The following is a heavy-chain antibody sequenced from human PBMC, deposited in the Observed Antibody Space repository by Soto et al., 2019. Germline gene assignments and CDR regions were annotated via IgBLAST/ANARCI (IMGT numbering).Heavy chain of an antibody. CDR2: ISDSGIT. Sequence: SETLSLTCTVSGGSISSFYWSWIRQPPGKGLEWIGYISDSGITNYNPSLKSRVTISVDTSKNQFSLKLSSVTAADTAVYYCARGSLGPATVRRYYFDYWGQGTLVTVS. CDR1: GGSISSFY. V-gene: IGHV4-59*01. CDR3: ARGSLGPATVRRYYFDY. D-gene: IGHD2-2*01. J-gene: IGHJ4*02.